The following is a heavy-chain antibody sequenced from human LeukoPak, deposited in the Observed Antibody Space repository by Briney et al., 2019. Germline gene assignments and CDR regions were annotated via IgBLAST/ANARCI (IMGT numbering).Heavy chain of an antibody. D-gene: IGHD1-26*01. J-gene: IGHJ5*02. CDR3: ARAQSGSYGQLNL. V-gene: IGHV4-39*07. CDR1: GGSISSSSYY. Sequence: SETLSLTCTVLGGSISSSSYYWGWVRQPPGKGLEWMGSIFYNGNTYYNPSLKSRVTVSADTSKNQFSLKLSSVTAADTALYYCARAQSGSYGQLNLWGQGTLVTVSS. CDR2: IFYNGNT.